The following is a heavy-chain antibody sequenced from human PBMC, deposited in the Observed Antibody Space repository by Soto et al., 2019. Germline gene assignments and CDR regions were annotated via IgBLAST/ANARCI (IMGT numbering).Heavy chain of an antibody. Sequence: QVQLVQSGAEVKKPGSSVKVSCKASGGSLSNYGISWVRQAPGQGLEWMGAIIPVFGTPNYAQKFQDRVTITSDESTTTVYMEVRSLKSEATAVYYCARGDATKIVVTTYYAMDVWGQGTTVTVSS. CDR1: GGSLSNYG. V-gene: IGHV1-69*05. CDR3: ARGDATKIVVTTYYAMDV. J-gene: IGHJ6*02. CDR2: IIPVFGTP. D-gene: IGHD3-22*01.